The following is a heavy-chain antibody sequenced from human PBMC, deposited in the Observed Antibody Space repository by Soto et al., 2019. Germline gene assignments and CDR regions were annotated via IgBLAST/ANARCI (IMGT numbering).Heavy chain of an antibody. CDR2: ISSSSSTI. J-gene: IGHJ6*02. D-gene: IGHD3-22*01. Sequence: HPGGSLRLSCAASGFTFSSYSMNWVRQAPGKGLEWVSYISSSSSTIYYADSVKGRFTISRDNAKNSLYLQMNSLRDEDTAVYYCASGSYYYDSSGYRDGMDVWGQGTTVTVSS. CDR1: GFTFSSYS. V-gene: IGHV3-48*02. CDR3: ASGSYYYDSSGYRDGMDV.